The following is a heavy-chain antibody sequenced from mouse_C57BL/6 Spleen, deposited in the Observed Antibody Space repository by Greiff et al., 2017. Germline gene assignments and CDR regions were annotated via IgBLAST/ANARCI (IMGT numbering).Heavy chain of an antibody. CDR3: ARDEDYDYDPAWFAY. Sequence: EVQLQQSGAELVKPGASVKLSCTASGFNIKDYYMHWVKQRTEQSLEWIGRIDPEDGETTYAPKFQGKATITADTSSHTAYLQLSSLTSEDSAVYYGARDEDYDYDPAWFAYWGQGTLVTVSA. V-gene: IGHV14-2*01. CDR1: GFNIKDYY. J-gene: IGHJ3*01. CDR2: IDPEDGET. D-gene: IGHD2-4*01.